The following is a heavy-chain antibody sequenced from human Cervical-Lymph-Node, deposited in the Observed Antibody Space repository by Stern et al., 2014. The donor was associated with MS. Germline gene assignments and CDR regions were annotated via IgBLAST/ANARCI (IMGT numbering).Heavy chain of an antibody. Sequence: QVQLVESGGGLVKPGGSLRLSCAASGFTFSDHYMTWIRQAPGKGLEWVSFLSSSGTTIYDADSVKGRFTISRDNAKNSLYLQMNGLRAEDTAIYYCARFKIASYYYYYYGMDVWGQGTTVTVSS. CDR2: LSSSGTTI. CDR1: GFTFSDHY. D-gene: IGHD2-21*01. V-gene: IGHV3-11*01. J-gene: IGHJ6*02. CDR3: ARFKIASYYYYYYGMDV.